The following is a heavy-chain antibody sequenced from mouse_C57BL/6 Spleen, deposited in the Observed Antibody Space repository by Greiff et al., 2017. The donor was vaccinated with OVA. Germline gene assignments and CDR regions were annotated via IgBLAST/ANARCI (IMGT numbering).Heavy chain of an antibody. CDR2: ISSGGDNI. CDR1: GFTFSSYA. J-gene: IGHJ2*01. Sequence: EVKLVESGEGLVKPGGSLKLSCAASGFTFSSYAMSWVRQTPEKRLEWVAYISSGGDNIYYADTVKGRFTISRDNARNTLYLQMSSLKSVDTALFYCTRGRLCLDYWGQGTTLTVSS. CDR3: TRGRLCLDY. V-gene: IGHV5-9-1*02.